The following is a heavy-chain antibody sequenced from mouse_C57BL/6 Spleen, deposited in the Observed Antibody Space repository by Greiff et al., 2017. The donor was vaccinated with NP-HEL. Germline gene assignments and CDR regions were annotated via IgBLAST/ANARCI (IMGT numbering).Heavy chain of an antibody. CDR2: INYDGSST. CDR3: ARASHYYGSSHWYFDV. Sequence: EVHLVESEGGLVQPGSSMKLSCTASGFTFSDYYMAWVRQVPEKGLEWVANINYDGSSTYYLDSLKSRFIISRDNAKNILYLQMSSLKSEDTATYYCARASHYYGSSHWYFDVWGTGTTVTVSS. CDR1: GFTFSDYY. D-gene: IGHD1-1*01. J-gene: IGHJ1*03. V-gene: IGHV5-16*01.